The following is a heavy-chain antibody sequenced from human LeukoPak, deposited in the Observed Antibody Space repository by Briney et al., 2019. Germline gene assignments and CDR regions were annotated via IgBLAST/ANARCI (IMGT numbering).Heavy chain of an antibody. CDR2: IYTSGST. J-gene: IGHJ6*02. D-gene: IGHD2-2*01. V-gene: IGHV4-61*02. Sequence: SETLSLTCTVSGGSISSGSYYWSWIRQPAGKGLEWIGRIYTSGSTNYNPSLKSRGTISVDTSKNQFSLKLSSVTTADTAVYYCARAPAIVVVPAANYYYYGMDVWGQGTTVTVSS. CDR1: GGSISSGSYY. CDR3: ARAPAIVVVPAANYYYYGMDV.